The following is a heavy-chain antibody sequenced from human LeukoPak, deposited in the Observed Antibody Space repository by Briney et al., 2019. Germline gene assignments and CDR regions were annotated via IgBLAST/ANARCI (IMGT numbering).Heavy chain of an antibody. CDR2: IYHSGST. CDR1: GYSISSGYY. D-gene: IGHD5-12*01. V-gene: IGHV4-38-2*02. CDR3: ARESYSGAYLDY. J-gene: IGHJ4*02. Sequence: PSETLSLTCTVSGYSISSGYYWGWIRQPPGKGLEWIGSIYHSGSTYYNPSLKSRVTISVDTSKNQFSLKLSSVTAADTAVYYCARESYSGAYLDYWGQGTLVTVSS.